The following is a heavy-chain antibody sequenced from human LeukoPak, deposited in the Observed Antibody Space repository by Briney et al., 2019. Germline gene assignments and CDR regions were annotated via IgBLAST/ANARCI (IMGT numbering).Heavy chain of an antibody. CDR1: GGTFSSYA. CDR3: ATLFSNYGSYYYYYYYMDV. J-gene: IGHJ6*03. CDR2: IIPIFGTA. V-gene: IGHV1-69*05. D-gene: IGHD4-11*01. Sequence: GASVKVSCKASGGTFSSYAISWVRQAPGQGLEWMGGIIPIFGTANYAQKFQGRVTITTDESTSTAYMELSSLRSEDTAVYYCATLFSNYGSYYYYYYYMDVWGKGTTVTVSS.